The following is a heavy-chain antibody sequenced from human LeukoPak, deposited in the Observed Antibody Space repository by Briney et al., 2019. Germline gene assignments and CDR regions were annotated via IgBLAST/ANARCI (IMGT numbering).Heavy chain of an antibody. CDR1: GFTFSSYS. D-gene: IGHD3-3*01. V-gene: IGHV3-23*01. CDR3: AKDDGALYDFWSVTDAFDI. J-gene: IGHJ3*02. CDR2: ISGLGGST. Sequence: GGSLSLFCGVWGFTFSSYSMMGVRQASGKGLEGVSAISGLGGSTYYAHSVKGQFTLSRDNSKNTLYLQMNSLRAEDTAVYYCAKDDGALYDFWSVTDAFDIWGQGTMVTVSS.